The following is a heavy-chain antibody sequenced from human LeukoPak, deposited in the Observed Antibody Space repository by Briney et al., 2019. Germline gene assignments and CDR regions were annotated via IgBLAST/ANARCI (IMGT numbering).Heavy chain of an antibody. D-gene: IGHD1-26*01. CDR1: GFTFSSYS. CDR3: ARGRGVGATKLPHLYDY. Sequence: PGGSLRLSCAASGFTFSSYSMNWVRQAPGKGLEWVSYISSSSSTIYYADSVKGRFTISRDNAKNSLYLQMNSLRAEDTAVYYCARGRGVGATKLPHLYDYWGQGTLVTVSS. CDR2: ISSSSSTI. V-gene: IGHV3-48*01. J-gene: IGHJ4*02.